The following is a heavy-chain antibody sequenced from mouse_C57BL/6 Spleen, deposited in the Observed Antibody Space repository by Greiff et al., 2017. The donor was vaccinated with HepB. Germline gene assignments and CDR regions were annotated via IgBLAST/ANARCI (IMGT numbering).Heavy chain of an antibody. Sequence: QVQLQQPGAELVKPGASVKLSCKASGYTFTSYWMHWVKQRPGRGLEWIGRIDPNSGGTKYNEKFKSKATLTVDKPSSTAYMKLSSLTSEDSAVYYCARGGEIYYYGSSYWYFDVWGTGTTVTVSS. V-gene: IGHV1-72*01. D-gene: IGHD1-1*01. J-gene: IGHJ1*03. CDR3: ARGGEIYYYGSSYWYFDV. CDR2: IDPNSGGT. CDR1: GYTFTSYW.